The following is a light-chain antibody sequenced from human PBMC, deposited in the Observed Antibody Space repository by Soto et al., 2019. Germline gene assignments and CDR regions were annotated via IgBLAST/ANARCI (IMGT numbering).Light chain of an antibody. J-gene: IGKJ1*01. V-gene: IGKV1-8*01. CDR2: AAS. CDR3: QQYYSHPRT. Sequence: AIRMTQSPSSLSASTGDRVTITCRASQGISSYLAWYQQKPVKAPKLLIYAASNLQSGVPSRFSGSGSGTDFTLTISGLQSKDFTTYYGQQYYSHPRTFGQGTKVEIK. CDR1: QGISSY.